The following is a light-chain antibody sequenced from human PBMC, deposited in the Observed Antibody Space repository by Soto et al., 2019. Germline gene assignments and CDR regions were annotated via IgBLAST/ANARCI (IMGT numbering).Light chain of an antibody. CDR3: QRRSNWPTWT. CDR1: QTVSNY. Sequence: IVLTQSPATLSLSPGERATLSCRASQTVSNYLAWYQQKPGQAPRLLIHDASNRATGIPARFSGSGFGTDFTLTISSLEPEDFAVYYCQRRSNWPTWTFGQGTKVEFK. CDR2: DAS. V-gene: IGKV3-11*01. J-gene: IGKJ1*01.